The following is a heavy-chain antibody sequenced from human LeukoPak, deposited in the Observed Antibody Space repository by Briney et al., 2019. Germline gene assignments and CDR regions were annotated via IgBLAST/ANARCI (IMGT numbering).Heavy chain of an antibody. J-gene: IGHJ4*02. V-gene: IGHV3-74*01. CDR2: INTDGSSI. Sequence: PGGSLRLSCAASGFTFSSYWMHWVRQAPGKGLVWVSRINTDGSSISYADSVKGRFTISRDSAKNTLYLQMNSLRAEDTAVYYCARDGMVASVDYWGQGTLVTVSS. CDR1: GFTFSSYW. D-gene: IGHD2-15*01. CDR3: ARDGMVASVDY.